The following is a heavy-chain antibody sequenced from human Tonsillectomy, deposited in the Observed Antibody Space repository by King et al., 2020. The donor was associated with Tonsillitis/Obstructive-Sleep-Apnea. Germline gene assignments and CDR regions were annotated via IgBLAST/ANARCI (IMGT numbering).Heavy chain of an antibody. CDR2: ISYDGSTI. Sequence: VQLVESGGGVVQPGGSLRLSCAASGFTFSPNPMHWVRQAPGKGLEWLAVISYDGSTIYYADSVKGRFTISRDNSKNTLDLQMDSLRAGDTAVYYCARGPARRHVGLDYWGQGTLVIVSS. D-gene: IGHD1-26*01. V-gene: IGHV3-30*01. CDR3: ARGPARRHVGLDY. J-gene: IGHJ4*02. CDR1: GFTFSPNP.